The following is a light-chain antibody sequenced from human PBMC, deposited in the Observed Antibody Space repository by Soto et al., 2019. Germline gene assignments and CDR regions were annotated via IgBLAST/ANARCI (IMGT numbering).Light chain of an antibody. Sequence: DIQMTQSPTSLSASVGDRVTITCRASQDIRNFVAWYQQKPGKAPKLLIYAASTLQSGVPSRFSGSGSGTDFTLPINSLQPEEVETYSFQNYMRLPVFGPGTKV. CDR3: QNYMRLPV. CDR1: QDIRNF. V-gene: IGKV1-27*01. CDR2: AAS. J-gene: IGKJ3*01.